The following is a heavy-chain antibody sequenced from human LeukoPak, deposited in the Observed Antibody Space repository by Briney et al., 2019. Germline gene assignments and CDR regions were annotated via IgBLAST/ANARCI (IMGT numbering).Heavy chain of an antibody. Sequence: SETLSLTCTVSGGSISSYYWSWIRQPPGKGLEWIGYIYHSGGTYYNPSLKSRVTISVDTSKNQFSLKLSSVTAADTAVYYCARVDYYDSSGYYPTDYWGQGTLVTVSS. V-gene: IGHV4-59*08. CDR2: IYHSGGT. J-gene: IGHJ4*02. CDR1: GGSISSYY. D-gene: IGHD3-22*01. CDR3: ARVDYYDSSGYYPTDY.